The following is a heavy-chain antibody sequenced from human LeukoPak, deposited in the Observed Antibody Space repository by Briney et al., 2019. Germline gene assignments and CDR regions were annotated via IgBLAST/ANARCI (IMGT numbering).Heavy chain of an antibody. CDR1: GYSFNAYN. D-gene: IGHD3-22*01. CDR2: IDPNSGGT. Sequence: GASVKVSCETSGYSFNAYNMHWVRQAPGQGLEWMGWIDPNSGGTNYAQKFQGRVIITRDTSLSTVYMELSRLTFDDTAVYYCARNNPSGSMIVVGLYGMDVWGQGTTVTVSS. J-gene: IGHJ6*02. CDR3: ARNNPSGSMIVVGLYGMDV. V-gene: IGHV1-2*02.